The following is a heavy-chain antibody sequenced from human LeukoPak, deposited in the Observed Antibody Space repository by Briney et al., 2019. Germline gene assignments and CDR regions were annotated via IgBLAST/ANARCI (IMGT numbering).Heavy chain of an antibody. Sequence: NPSETLSLTCSVSGGSISTSNYYWGWSRQPPGKGLEWIANIYYSGRTYYNPSLKSRVTISMDTSKNQFSLKLSSVTAADTAVYYCARLHYYDSSGPPLWGQGTLVTVSS. J-gene: IGHJ4*02. CDR1: GGSISTSNYY. CDR2: IYYSGRT. V-gene: IGHV4-39*01. D-gene: IGHD3-22*01. CDR3: ARLHYYDSSGPPL.